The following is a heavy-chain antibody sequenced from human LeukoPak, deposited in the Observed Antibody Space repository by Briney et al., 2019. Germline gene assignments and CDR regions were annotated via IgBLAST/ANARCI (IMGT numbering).Heavy chain of an antibody. Sequence: ASVKVSCKASGYTFTGYYMHWVRQAPGQGLEWMGRINPNSGGANYAQKFQGRVTMTRDTSISTAYMELSRLRSDDTAVYYCATRSFSSWSNFDYWGQGTLVTVSS. CDR1: GYTFTGYY. J-gene: IGHJ4*02. CDR3: ATRSFSSWSNFDY. V-gene: IGHV1-2*06. D-gene: IGHD6-13*01. CDR2: INPNSGGA.